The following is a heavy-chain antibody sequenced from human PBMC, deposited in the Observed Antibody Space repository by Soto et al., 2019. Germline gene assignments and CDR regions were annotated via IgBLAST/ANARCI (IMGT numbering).Heavy chain of an antibody. V-gene: IGHV4-59*01. J-gene: IGHJ6*02. CDR1: GGSISSYY. CDR2: IYYSGST. D-gene: IGHD3-22*01. CDR3: AREVVVPTAYYYGMDV. Sequence: PSETLSLTCTVSGGSISSYYWSWIRQPPGKGLEWIGYIYYSGSTNYNPSLKSRVTISVDTSKNQFSLKLSSVTAADTAVYYCAREVVVPTAYYYGMDVWGQGTTVTVSS.